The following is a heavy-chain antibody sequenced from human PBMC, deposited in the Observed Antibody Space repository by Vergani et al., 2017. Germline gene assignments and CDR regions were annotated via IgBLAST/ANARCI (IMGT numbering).Heavy chain of an antibody. J-gene: IGHJ3*02. CDR2: VYYSGRT. V-gene: IGHV4-59*01. CDR1: GGSIRSYY. D-gene: IGHD2-21*02. CDR3: ARNPYCGGDCDSDAFDI. Sequence: QVQLQESGPGLVKPSETLSLTCTVSGGSIRSYYWSWIRQPPGQGLEWIGYVYYSGRTNYNPSLKSRVTISVYTSKNQFSLKLSSVTAADTAVDYCARNPYCGGDCDSDAFDIWGQGTMVTVSS.